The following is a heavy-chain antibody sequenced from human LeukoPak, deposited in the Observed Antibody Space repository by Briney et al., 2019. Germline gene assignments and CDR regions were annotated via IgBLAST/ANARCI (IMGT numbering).Heavy chain of an antibody. D-gene: IGHD6-13*01. J-gene: IGHJ4*02. CDR2: ISGSGAYT. CDR3: ANLAAAGGDYFDY. Sequence: GGSLRLSCAASGFTFSNYAMSWVRQAPGKGLEWVSAISGSGAYTYYADSVKGRLTISRDNSKNTLYLQMNSLRAEDTAVYYCANLAAAGGDYFDYWGQGTLVTVSS. CDR1: GFTFSNYA. V-gene: IGHV3-23*01.